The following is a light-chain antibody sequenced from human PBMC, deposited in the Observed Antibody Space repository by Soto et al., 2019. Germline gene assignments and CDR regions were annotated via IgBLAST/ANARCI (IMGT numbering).Light chain of an antibody. J-gene: IGKJ1*01. Sequence: DIQLTQSPSTLSASVGDRVTITCRASQSISSWLAWYQQKPGAAPKLLIYEASTLESGVPSRFSGSRSGTEFTLTVSSLQPEDVATYYCQKYSSAPWTFGQGTKVEIK. CDR3: QKYSSAPWT. CDR1: QSISSW. V-gene: IGKV1-5*03. CDR2: EAS.